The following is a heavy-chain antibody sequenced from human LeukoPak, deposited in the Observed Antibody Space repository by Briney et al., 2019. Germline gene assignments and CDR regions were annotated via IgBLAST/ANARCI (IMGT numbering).Heavy chain of an antibody. V-gene: IGHV3-23*01. D-gene: IGHD5-18*01. CDR1: GFTFNIYA. CDR2: ISGSGVST. Sequence: QPGGSLRLSCAASGFTFNIYAMNWVRQAPGKGLEWIAAISGSGVSTKDADSVKGRFTISRDNSKNTLYLRMSSLRAEDTAVYYCAKDHMSSPVTYGYSFDSWGQGTLVTVSS. CDR3: AKDHMSSPVTYGYSFDS. J-gene: IGHJ4*02.